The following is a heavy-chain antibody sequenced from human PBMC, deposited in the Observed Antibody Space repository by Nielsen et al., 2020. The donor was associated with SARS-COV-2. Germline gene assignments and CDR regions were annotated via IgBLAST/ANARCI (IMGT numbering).Heavy chain of an antibody. Sequence: GESLKISCAASGFTVSSNYMSWVRQAPGKGLEWVSVIYSGGSTYYADSVKGRFTISRDNSKNTLYLQMNSLRAEDTAVYYCARMTETTVTLYYYYYGMDVWGQGTTVTVSS. CDR2: IYSGGST. J-gene: IGHJ6*02. D-gene: IGHD4-17*01. CDR3: ARMTETTVTLYYYYYGMDV. CDR1: GFTVSSNY. V-gene: IGHV3-53*01.